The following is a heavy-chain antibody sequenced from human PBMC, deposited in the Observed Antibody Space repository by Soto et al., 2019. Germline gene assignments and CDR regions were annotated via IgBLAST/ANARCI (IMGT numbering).Heavy chain of an antibody. CDR2: ISYDGSNK. CDR3: AKEAGTKDCYFDY. D-gene: IGHD6-13*01. CDR1: GFTFSSYG. Sequence: GESLKISCAASGFTFSSYGMHWVRQAPGKGLEWVAVISYDGSNKYYADSVKGRFTISRDNSKNTLYLQMNSLRAEDTAVYYCAKEAGTKDCYFDYWGQGTLVTVSS. J-gene: IGHJ4*02. V-gene: IGHV3-30*18.